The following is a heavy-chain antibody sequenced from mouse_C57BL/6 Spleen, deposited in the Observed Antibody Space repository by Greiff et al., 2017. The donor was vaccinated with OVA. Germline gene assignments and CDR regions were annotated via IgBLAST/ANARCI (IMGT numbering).Heavy chain of an antibody. D-gene: IGHD4-1*01. Sequence: VQLQQPGAELVKPGASVKLSCKASGYTFTSYWMQWVKQRPGQGLEWIGEIDPSDSYTNYNQKFKGKATLTVDTSSSTAYMQLSSLTSEDSAVYYCARWLGREEAMDYWGQGTSVTVSS. CDR1: GYTFTSYW. J-gene: IGHJ4*01. CDR3: ARWLGREEAMDY. CDR2: IDPSDSYT. V-gene: IGHV1-50*01.